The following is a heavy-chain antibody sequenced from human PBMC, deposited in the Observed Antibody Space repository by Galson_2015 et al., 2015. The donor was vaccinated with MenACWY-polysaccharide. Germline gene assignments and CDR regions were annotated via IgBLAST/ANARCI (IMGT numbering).Heavy chain of an antibody. J-gene: IGHJ4*02. Sequence: SVKVSCKASGYTFTSYEINWVRQAPGQGLEWMGWMNPNSGNIGYAQKFLGKFTMTRDTSIGTAYMELNDLRPEHTAVYYCARAGYKASDYWGQGTLVTVPS. CDR2: MNPNSGNI. V-gene: IGHV1-8*01. CDR1: GYTFTSYE. CDR3: ARAGYKASDY. D-gene: IGHD5-18*01.